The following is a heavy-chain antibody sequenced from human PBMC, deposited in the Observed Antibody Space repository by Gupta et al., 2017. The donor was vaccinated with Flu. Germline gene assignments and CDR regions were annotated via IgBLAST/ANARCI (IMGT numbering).Heavy chain of an antibody. Sequence: EVQLVESGGGLVQPGGSLRLSCAASGFTFSSYWLHWVRQAPGKGLVWVSRISSDGSSTNYAESVKGRFTISRDNAKNTLYLQMNSLRAEDTAVYYCATSRTFDYWGQGTLVTVAS. J-gene: IGHJ4*02. CDR1: GFTFSSYW. CDR2: ISSDGSST. CDR3: ATSRTFDY. V-gene: IGHV3-74*01.